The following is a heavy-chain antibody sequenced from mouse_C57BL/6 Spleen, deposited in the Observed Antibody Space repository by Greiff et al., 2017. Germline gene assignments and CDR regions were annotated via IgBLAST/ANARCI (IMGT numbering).Heavy chain of an antibody. CDR2: ISGGGGNT. D-gene: IGHD1-1*01. J-gene: IGHJ2*01. V-gene: IGHV5-9*01. CDR3: ARQRITLYYFDY. CDR1: GFTFSNYT. Sequence: EVKLMESGGGLVKPGGSLKLSCAASGFTFSNYTMSWVRQTPEKRLEWVATISGGGGNTYYPDSVKGRFTISRDNAKNTLYLQMSSLRSEDTALYYCARQRITLYYFDYWGQGTTLTVSS.